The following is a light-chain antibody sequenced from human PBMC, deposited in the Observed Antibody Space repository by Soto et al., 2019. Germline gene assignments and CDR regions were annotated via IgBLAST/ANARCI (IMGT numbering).Light chain of an antibody. CDR1: SSNIGINT. CDR3: AAWDDSLNGVV. Sequence: QSVLTQPPSASGTPGQRVTISCSGSSSNIGINTVNWYRHLPGTAPKLLIYNNNQRPSGVPDRFSGSKSGTSASLAISGLQSEDETDYYCAAWDDSLNGVVFGGGTKLTVL. V-gene: IGLV1-44*01. J-gene: IGLJ2*01. CDR2: NNN.